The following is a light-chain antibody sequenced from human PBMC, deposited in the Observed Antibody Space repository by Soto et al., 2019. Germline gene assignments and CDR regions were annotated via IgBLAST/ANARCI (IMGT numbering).Light chain of an antibody. CDR2: GAS. Sequence: EIVLTQSPATLSLSPGERASLSCRASQSLSSNFLAWYQQKPGQAPRLLIYGASSRATGIPDRFSGSGSGTDFTLTISRLEPEDFAVYYCQQYGSSWWTFGQGTKVDIK. V-gene: IGKV3-20*01. CDR1: QSLSSNF. J-gene: IGKJ1*01. CDR3: QQYGSSWWT.